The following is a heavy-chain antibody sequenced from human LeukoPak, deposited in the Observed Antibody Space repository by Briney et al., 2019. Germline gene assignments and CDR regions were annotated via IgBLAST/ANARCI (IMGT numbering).Heavy chain of an antibody. CDR2: IYHGGST. CDR3: AREKALMDHYDFSGYDWEY. D-gene: IGHD3-22*01. V-gene: IGHV4-4*08. J-gene: IGHJ4*02. CDR1: GGSISSYY. Sequence: SETLSLTCTVSGGSISSYYWSWIRQPPGKGLEWVASIYHGGSTYYNPSLRGRVTISMDTSKNQISLTLTSVTAADTAVYYCAREKALMDHYDFSGYDWEYWGQGTLVTVSS.